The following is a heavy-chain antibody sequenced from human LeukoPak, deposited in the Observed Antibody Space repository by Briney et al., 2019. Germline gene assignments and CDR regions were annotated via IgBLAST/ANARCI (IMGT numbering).Heavy chain of an antibody. CDR1: GGSFSGYY. Sequence: SETLSLTCAVYGGSFSGYYWSWIRQPPGKGLEWIGEINHSGSTNYNPSLKSRVTISVDTSKNQFSLKLSSVTAADTAVYYCASRAGSSSLYNWFDPWGQGTLVTVSS. CDR3: ASRAGSSSLYNWFDP. CDR2: INHSGST. J-gene: IGHJ5*02. V-gene: IGHV4-34*01. D-gene: IGHD6-6*01.